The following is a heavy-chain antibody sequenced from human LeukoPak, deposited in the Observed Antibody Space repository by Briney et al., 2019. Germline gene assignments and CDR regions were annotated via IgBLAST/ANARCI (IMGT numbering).Heavy chain of an antibody. CDR3: AKDAQRGFDFSNSLES. V-gene: IGHV3-33*06. CDR2: IWSDGTEK. CDR1: GFTFSHYG. Sequence: QTGGSLRLSCATSGFTFSHYGMHWVRQAPGKGLEWVAVIWSDGTEKYYGDSVKGRFTISRGNSKKTVYLQMNSLRVEDTAVYYCAKDAQRGFDFSNSLESWGQGTLVTVSS. D-gene: IGHD4-11*01. J-gene: IGHJ4*02.